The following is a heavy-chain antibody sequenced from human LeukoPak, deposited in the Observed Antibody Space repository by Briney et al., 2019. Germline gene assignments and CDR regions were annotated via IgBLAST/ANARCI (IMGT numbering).Heavy chain of an antibody. CDR3: ARVPRGGDRFDP. CDR2: ISWDGGST. J-gene: IGHJ5*02. Sequence: GGSLRLSCAASGFTFDDYAMHWVRQAPGKGLEWVSLISWDGGSTYYADSVKGRFTISRDNAKNSLYLQMNSLRAEDTAVYYCARVPRGGDRFDPWGQGTLVTVSS. V-gene: IGHV3-43D*03. CDR1: GFTFDDYA. D-gene: IGHD3-16*01.